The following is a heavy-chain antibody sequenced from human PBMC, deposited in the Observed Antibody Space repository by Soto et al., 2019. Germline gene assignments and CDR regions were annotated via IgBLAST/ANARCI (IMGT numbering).Heavy chain of an antibody. V-gene: IGHV6-1*01. CDR2: TYYRSKWYN. CDR3: ARVYSSGWYIGNWFDP. J-gene: IGHJ5*02. D-gene: IGHD6-19*01. CDR1: GNSVSSNIAA. Sequence: SQTLPLTCFISGNSVSSNIAAWNWIRQSPSRGLEWLGRTYYRSKWYNDYAVSVKSRITINPDTSKNQFSLQLNSVTPKDTAVYYCARVYSSGWYIGNWFDPWGQGTLVTVSS.